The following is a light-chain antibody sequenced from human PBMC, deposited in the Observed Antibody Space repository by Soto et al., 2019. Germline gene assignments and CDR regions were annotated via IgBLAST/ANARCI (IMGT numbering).Light chain of an antibody. V-gene: IGKV3-20*01. J-gene: IGKJ1*01. Sequence: EIVMTQSPATLSVSPGERATLSCRASQSVSSNLAWYQQKPGQAPRLLIYGASTRATGIPDRFSGSGSGTDFTLTISRLEPQDFAVYYCQQYGSSQGTFGQGTKV. CDR1: QSVSSN. CDR3: QQYGSSQGT. CDR2: GAS.